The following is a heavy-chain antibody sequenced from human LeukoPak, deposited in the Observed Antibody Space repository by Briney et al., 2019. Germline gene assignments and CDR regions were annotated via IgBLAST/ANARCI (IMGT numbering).Heavy chain of an antibody. Sequence: GESPKISCKGSGYSFTSYWIGWVRQMPGKGLEWMGIIYPGDSDTRYSPSFQGQVTISADKSISTAYLQWSSLKASDTAMYYCARPIAAAGTSFDYWGQGTLVTVSS. CDR3: ARPIAAAGTSFDY. V-gene: IGHV5-51*01. D-gene: IGHD6-13*01. CDR1: GYSFTSYW. CDR2: IYPGDSDT. J-gene: IGHJ4*02.